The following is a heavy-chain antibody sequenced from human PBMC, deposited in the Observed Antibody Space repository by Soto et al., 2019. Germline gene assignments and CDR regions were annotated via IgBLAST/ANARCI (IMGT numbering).Heavy chain of an antibody. Sequence: GASVKVSCKASGYTFTGYYMHWVRQAPGQGLEKMGWINPNSGGTNYAQKFQGWVTMTRDTSISTAYMELSRLRSDDTAVYYCAIDWVLKLWSYYYYYGMDVWGQGTTVSGSS. CDR1: GYTFTGYY. CDR2: INPNSGGT. V-gene: IGHV1-2*04. CDR3: AIDWVLKLWSYYYYYGMDV. D-gene: IGHD5-18*01. J-gene: IGHJ6*02.